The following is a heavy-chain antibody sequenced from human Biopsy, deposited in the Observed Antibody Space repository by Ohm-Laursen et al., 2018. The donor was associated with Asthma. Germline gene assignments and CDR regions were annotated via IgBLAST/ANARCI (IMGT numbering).Heavy chain of an antibody. V-gene: IGHV1-2*06. J-gene: IGHJ2*01. CDR1: GDSFSNYA. CDR3: ARIKIRIGAGTDRYFDL. CDR2: IDPNSGGT. Sequence: ASVKVFCKASGDSFSNYAISWVRQAPGQGLEWMGRIDPNSGGTNYAQKFLGRVTMTRDTSVNTAFMVLSRLRSDDTAVYYCARIKIRIGAGTDRYFDLWGRGTLVTVSS. D-gene: IGHD3-16*01.